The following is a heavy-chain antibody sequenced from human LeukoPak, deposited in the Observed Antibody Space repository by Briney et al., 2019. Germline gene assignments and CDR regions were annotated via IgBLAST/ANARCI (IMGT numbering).Heavy chain of an antibody. CDR1: GSRFTSYW. CDR2: IYPGDSDT. Sequence: GESLKISCKGSGSRFTSYWIGWVSQMPGKGLEWRGFIYPGDSDTRYSLCFQGQVTISADKCISTAYLQSSSLKASDTAMYYYARHGSYEGGSYPGVVAFDIWGQGTMVTVSA. CDR3: ARHGSYEGGSYPGVVAFDI. D-gene: IGHD1-26*01. V-gene: IGHV5-51*01. J-gene: IGHJ3*02.